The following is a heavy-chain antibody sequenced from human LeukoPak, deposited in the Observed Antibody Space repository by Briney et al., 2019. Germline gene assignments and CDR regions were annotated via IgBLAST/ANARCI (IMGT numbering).Heavy chain of an antibody. CDR2: INQDGSER. V-gene: IGHV3-7*01. CDR3: ARGSGWLDY. J-gene: IGHJ4*02. D-gene: IGHD6-19*01. Sequence: GGSLRLSCAASGFTFTYSMSWVRQVPGKGLEWVATINQDGSERQHVDSVKGRFSISRDNPKNSLYLQMDSPRAEDTAIYYCARGSGWLDYWGQGTLVTVSS. CDR1: GFTFTYS.